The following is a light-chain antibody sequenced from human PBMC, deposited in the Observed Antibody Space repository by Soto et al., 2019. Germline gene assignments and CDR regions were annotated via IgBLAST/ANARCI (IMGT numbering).Light chain of an antibody. CDR2: AAS. CDR3: QQSYSTLT. J-gene: IGKJ3*01. V-gene: IGKV1-39*01. CDR1: QTISDY. Sequence: DIQMTQSPSSLSASVGDRVTITCRTSQTISDYLNWYHYKPGRAPKLLISAASSLQSGVPSRFSGSGSGTDFTLTISSLQPEDFATYYCQQSYSTLTFRPATKVDIK.